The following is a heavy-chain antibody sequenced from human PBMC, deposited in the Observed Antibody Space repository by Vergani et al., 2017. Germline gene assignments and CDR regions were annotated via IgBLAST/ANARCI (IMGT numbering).Heavy chain of an antibody. CDR1: GFTFSSYG. V-gene: IGHV3-30*03. J-gene: IGHJ4*02. Sequence: QVQLVESGGGVVQPGRSLRLSCAASGFTFSSYGMHWVRQAPGKGLEWVAVISYDGSNKYYADSVKGRFTISRDNSKNTLYLQMNSLRAEDTAVYYCARDRSGYYLGPFDYWCQGTLVTVSS. D-gene: IGHD3-22*01. CDR3: ARDRSGYYLGPFDY. CDR2: ISYDGSNK.